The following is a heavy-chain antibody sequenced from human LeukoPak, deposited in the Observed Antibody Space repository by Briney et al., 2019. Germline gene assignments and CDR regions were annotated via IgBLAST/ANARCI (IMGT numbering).Heavy chain of an antibody. CDR3: AREANYYGSGSYFEGTFDH. CDR1: GGSISSYY. CDR2: IYSSGTT. Sequence: SETLSLTCTVSGGSISSYYWSWIRQPPGKGPEWIGYIYSSGTTNYNPSLKSRVTISIDTSKNEFSLKLTSVAAADTAVYYCAREANYYGSGSYFEGTFDHWGQGSLAIVSS. J-gene: IGHJ4*02. V-gene: IGHV4-59*01. D-gene: IGHD3-10*01.